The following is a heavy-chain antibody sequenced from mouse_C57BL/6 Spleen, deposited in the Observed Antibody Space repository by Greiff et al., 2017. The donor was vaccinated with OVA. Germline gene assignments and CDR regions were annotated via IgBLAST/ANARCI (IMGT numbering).Heavy chain of an antibody. D-gene: IGHD1-1*01. V-gene: IGHV5-9-1*02. Sequence: DVQLQESGEGLVKPGGSLKLSCAASGFTFSSYAMSWVRQTPEKRLEWVAYISSGGDYIYYADTVKGRFTISRDNARNTLYLQMSSLKSEDTAMYYCTRGATVVAPYCAMDYWGQGTSVTVSS. CDR2: ISSGGDYI. CDR3: TRGATVVAPYCAMDY. J-gene: IGHJ4*01. CDR1: GFTFSSYA.